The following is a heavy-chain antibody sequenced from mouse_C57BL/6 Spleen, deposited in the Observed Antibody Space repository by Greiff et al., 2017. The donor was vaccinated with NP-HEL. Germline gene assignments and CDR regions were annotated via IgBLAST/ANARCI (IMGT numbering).Heavy chain of an antibody. V-gene: IGHV1-69*01. D-gene: IGHD2-2*01. CDR2: IDPSDSYT. CDR3: AQSTMVTTYAMDY. CDR1: GYTFTSYW. Sequence: VKLQQPGAELVMPGASVKLSCKASGYTFTSYWMHWVKQRPGQGLEWIGEIDPSDSYTNYNQKFKGKSTLTVDKSSSTAYMQLSSLTSEDSAVYYCAQSTMVTTYAMDYWGQGTSVTVSS. J-gene: IGHJ4*01.